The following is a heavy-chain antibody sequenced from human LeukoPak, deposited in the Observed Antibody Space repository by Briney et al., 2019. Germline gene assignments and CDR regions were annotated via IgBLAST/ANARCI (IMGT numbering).Heavy chain of an antibody. CDR2: ISGSGANT. J-gene: IGHJ6*02. CDR1: GFTFSNYA. V-gene: IGHV3-23*01. Sequence: GGSLRLSCAPSGFTFSNYALAWVRQAPEKGLEWVSTISGSGANTYYADSVKGRFTISRDNSKNTLYPQMNSLRAEDTAVYYCARESWTSPYGMDGWGQGTTVTVS. D-gene: IGHD5-12*01. CDR3: ARESWTSPYGMDG.